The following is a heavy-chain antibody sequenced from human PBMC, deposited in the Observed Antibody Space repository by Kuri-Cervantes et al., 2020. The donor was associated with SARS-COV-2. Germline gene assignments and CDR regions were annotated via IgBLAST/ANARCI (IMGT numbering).Heavy chain of an antibody. CDR1: GGTFGSYA. Sequence: SVKVSCKASGGTFGSYAISWVRQAPGQGLEWMGGIIPIFGTANYAQKFQGRVTMTRDTSTSTVYMELSSLRSEDTAVYYCARGRVRTWRFFYWGQGTLVTVSS. V-gene: IGHV1-69*05. CDR2: IIPIFGTA. J-gene: IGHJ4*02. CDR3: ARGRVRTWRFFY. D-gene: IGHD3-10*01.